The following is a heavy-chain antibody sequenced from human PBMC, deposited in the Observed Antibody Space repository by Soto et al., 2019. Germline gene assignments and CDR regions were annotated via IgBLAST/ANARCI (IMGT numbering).Heavy chain of an antibody. V-gene: IGHV1-69*01. CDR1: GGTFSSYS. J-gene: IGHJ4*02. CDR2: IILIFGTA. Sequence: QVQLVQSGAEVKKPGSSVKVSCKASGGTFSSYSINWVRQAPGQGLEWMGEIILIFGTANYAKKFQGRVTITADESTSTAYIELSSLRSEDAAVYYCARDGGRHSGGIDYWGQGTLVTVSS. CDR3: ARDGGRHSGGIDY. D-gene: IGHD1-26*01.